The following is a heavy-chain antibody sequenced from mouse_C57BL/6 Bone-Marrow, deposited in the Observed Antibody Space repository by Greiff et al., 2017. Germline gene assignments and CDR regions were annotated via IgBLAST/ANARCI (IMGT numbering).Heavy chain of an antibody. D-gene: IGHD2-5*01. CDR2: IYPGSGSN. CDR1: GYTFTSYW. J-gene: IGHJ1*03. Sequence: VQLQQPGAELVKPGASVKMSCKASGYTFTSYWLTWVKQRPGQGLEWIGDIYPGSGSNNYNEKFKSKVTLTVDTSSSTAYMQLSSLTSEDSAVYNCARPYYSNYWYFDVWGTGTTVTVSS. CDR3: ARPYYSNYWYFDV. V-gene: IGHV1-55*01.